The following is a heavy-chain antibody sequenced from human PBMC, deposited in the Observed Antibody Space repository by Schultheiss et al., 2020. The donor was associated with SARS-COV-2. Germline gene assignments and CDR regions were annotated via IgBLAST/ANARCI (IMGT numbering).Heavy chain of an antibody. D-gene: IGHD2-2*01. J-gene: IGHJ4*02. Sequence: SETLSLTCTVSGGSISSGDYYWSWIRQPPGKGLEWIGYIYYSGSTNYNPSLKSRVTISVDTSKNQFSLKLSSVTAADTAVYYCAREGRVPAAPFDYWGQGTLVTVSS. V-gene: IGHV4-61*08. CDR1: GGSISSGDYY. CDR2: IYYSGST. CDR3: AREGRVPAAPFDY.